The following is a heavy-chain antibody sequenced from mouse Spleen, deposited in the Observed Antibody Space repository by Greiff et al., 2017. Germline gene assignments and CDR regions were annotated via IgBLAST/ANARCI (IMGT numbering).Heavy chain of an antibody. CDR2: ISYSGST. D-gene: IGHD1-1*01. J-gene: IGHJ1*01. Sequence: EVKLMESGPSLVKPSQTLSLTCSVTGDSITSGYWNWIRKFPGNKLEYMGYISYSGSTYYNPSLKSRISITRDTSKNQYYLQLNSVTTEDTATYYCARSYYYGSYWYFDVWGAGTTVTVSS. CDR3: ARSYYYGSYWYFDV. CDR1: GDSITSGY. V-gene: IGHV3-8*02.